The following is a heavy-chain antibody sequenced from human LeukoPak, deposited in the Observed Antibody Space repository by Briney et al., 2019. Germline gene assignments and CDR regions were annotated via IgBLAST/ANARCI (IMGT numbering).Heavy chain of an antibody. V-gene: IGHV3-23*01. D-gene: IGHD3-22*01. CDR2: ISGSGGST. J-gene: IGHJ4*02. Sequence: GGSLRLSCAASGFTFSSYAVSWVRQAPGKGLEWVSAISGSGGSTYYADSVKGRFTISRDNSKNTLYLQMNSLRAEDTAVYYCAKDDSSGYYFDYWGQGTLVTVSS. CDR1: GFTFSSYA. CDR3: AKDDSSGYYFDY.